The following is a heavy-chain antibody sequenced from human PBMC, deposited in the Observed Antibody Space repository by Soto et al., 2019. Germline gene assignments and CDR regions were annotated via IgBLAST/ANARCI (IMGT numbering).Heavy chain of an antibody. V-gene: IGHV3-30-3*01. D-gene: IGHD3-22*01. CDR2: ISYDGSNK. Sequence: QVQLVESGGGVVQPGRSLRLSCAASGFTFSSYAMHWVRQAPGKGLEWVAVISYDGSNKYYADSVKGRFTISRDNSKNTLYLQMNSLRAEDTAVYYCARAMIVAEYYFDYWGQGTLVTVSS. CDR3: ARAMIVAEYYFDY. CDR1: GFTFSSYA. J-gene: IGHJ4*02.